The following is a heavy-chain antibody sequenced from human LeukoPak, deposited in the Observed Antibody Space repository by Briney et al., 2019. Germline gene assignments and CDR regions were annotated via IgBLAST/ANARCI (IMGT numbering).Heavy chain of an antibody. CDR1: GYTFTTYG. Sequence: ASVKVSCKASGYTFTTYGISWVRPAPGQGLEWVGWISTYNGNTNYAQKLQGRVTITTDTSTNTLYMELRSLRSDDTAVYYCARAVPTDAGVYYMDVWGKGTTVTVSS. J-gene: IGHJ6*03. CDR2: ISTYNGNT. D-gene: IGHD3-10*01. CDR3: ARAVPTDAGVYYMDV. V-gene: IGHV1-18*01.